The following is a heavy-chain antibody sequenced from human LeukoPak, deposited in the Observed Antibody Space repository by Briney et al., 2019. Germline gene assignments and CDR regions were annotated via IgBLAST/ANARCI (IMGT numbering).Heavy chain of an antibody. Sequence: PSETLSLTCTVSGGSISSGGYYWSWIRQHPGKGLEWIGYIYYSGSTYYNPSLKSRVTISVDTSKNQFSLKLSSVTAADTAVYYRARVGSGYYYGFDYWGQGTLVTVSS. J-gene: IGHJ4*02. CDR2: IYYSGST. CDR3: ARVGSGYYYGFDY. D-gene: IGHD3-22*01. V-gene: IGHV4-31*03. CDR1: GGSISSGGYY.